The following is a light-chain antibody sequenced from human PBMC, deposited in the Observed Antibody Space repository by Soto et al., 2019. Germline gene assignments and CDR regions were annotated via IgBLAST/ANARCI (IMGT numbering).Light chain of an antibody. J-gene: IGLJ1*01. CDR3: LLSDSGARPYV. CDR2: DTN. CDR1: TGAVTSGHY. V-gene: IGLV7-46*01. Sequence: QAVVTQEPSLTVSPGGTVTLTRGSSTGAVTSGHYPYWFQQKPGQAPRTLIYDTNKKHFWTPARFSGSLLGDKAALTLSGARPEDKADYYCLLSDSGARPYVFGTGTKVTVL.